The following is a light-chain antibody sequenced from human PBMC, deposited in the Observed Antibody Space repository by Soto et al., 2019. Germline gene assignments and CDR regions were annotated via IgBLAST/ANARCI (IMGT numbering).Light chain of an antibody. CDR2: GAS. Sequence: IGLTQSKGTLSLSPGERATLSCRASQSVSSSYLAWYQQKPGQAPRLLIYGASSRATGIPDRFSGSGSGTDFTLTISRLEPEDVAVYYCQLYGISRGTFGQGTKVDVK. CDR3: QLYGISRGT. J-gene: IGKJ1*01. CDR1: QSVSSSY. V-gene: IGKV3-20*01.